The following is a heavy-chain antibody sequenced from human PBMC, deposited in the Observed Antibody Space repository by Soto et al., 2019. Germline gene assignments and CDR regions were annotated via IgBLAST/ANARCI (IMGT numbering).Heavy chain of an antibody. J-gene: IGHJ3*02. D-gene: IGHD6-19*01. CDR1: AGSFSHYY. CDR2: IKNGGSS. V-gene: IGHV4-34*01. CDR3: ARGGSSDWQVALDI. Sequence: QVQQQPWGAGLLKPSETLSLTCTVYAGSFSHYYWNWIRQSPGKWEWSGKIKNGGSSSYNPSLRSQFSMSVSMSKNQFSLTLSSVTAADTAVYYCARGGSSDWQVALDIWRQGTMAPVPS.